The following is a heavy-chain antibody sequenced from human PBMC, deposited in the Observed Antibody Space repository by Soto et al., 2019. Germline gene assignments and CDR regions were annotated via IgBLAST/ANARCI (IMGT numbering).Heavy chain of an antibody. CDR3: ARQPTTGDTDLWFDP. CDR2: IFYSGST. CDR1: GGSISTSRSY. D-gene: IGHD2-21*01. V-gene: IGHV4-39*01. J-gene: IGHJ5*02. Sequence: QLQLLESGPGLVKASETLSLTCSVSGGSISTSRSYWAWIRQPPGKGLEWFANIFYSGSTFYNPSLASRVSVSVDTSKNAFSLKLRSVTAADTAVYYCARQPTTGDTDLWFDPWGQGTLVTVSS.